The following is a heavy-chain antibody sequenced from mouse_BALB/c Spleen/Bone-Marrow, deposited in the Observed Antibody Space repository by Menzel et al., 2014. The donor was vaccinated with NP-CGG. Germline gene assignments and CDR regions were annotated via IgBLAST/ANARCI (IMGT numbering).Heavy chain of an antibody. J-gene: IGHJ3*01. CDR2: IGPANGNT. CDR1: GFNIKDTY. D-gene: IGHD2-2*01. Sequence: EVQLQQSGAELVKPGASVKLSCTASGFNIKDTYMHWVKQRPEQGLEWIGRIGPANGNTKYDPKFQGKATITADTSSNTAYLQLSSLTSEDTAVYYCARNYGYGKSCAYWGQGTLVTVSA. CDR3: ARNYGYGKSCAY. V-gene: IGHV14-3*02.